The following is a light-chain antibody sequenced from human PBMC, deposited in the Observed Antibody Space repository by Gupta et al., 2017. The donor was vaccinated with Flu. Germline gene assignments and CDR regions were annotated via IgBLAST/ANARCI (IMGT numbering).Light chain of an antibody. CDR2: DVT. CDR1: SSDVGRSDY. J-gene: IGLJ1*01. Sequence: QPALTQPASVAGTPGQSVTLSCTGTSSDVGRSDYVSWYQQHPDKAPKLIIYDVTNRPSGVSDRFSGSKSGNTASLTISGLQAEDETDYYCSSYSSGSTFYVFGTGTKVTVL. V-gene: IGLV2-14*03. CDR3: SSYSSGSTFYV.